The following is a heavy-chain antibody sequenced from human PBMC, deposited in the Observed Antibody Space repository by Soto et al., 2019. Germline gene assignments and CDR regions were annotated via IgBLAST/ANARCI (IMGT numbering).Heavy chain of an antibody. D-gene: IGHD1-1*01. CDR3: AASTKGRPRDFDY. V-gene: IGHV1-69*01. CDR1: GGTFRGYV. Sequence: QVQLVQSGAEVKKPGSSVKVSCKASGGTFRGYVISWVRQAPGQGLEWMGGIIPVFGTANYAQKFQGRVTITADDPTSTAYMELDSLTSEDTAVYFCAASTKGRPRDFDYWAQGTLVTVSS. J-gene: IGHJ4*02. CDR2: IIPVFGTA.